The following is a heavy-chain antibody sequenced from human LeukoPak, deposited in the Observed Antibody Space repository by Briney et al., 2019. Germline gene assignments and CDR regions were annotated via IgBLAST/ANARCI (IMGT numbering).Heavy chain of an antibody. V-gene: IGHV5-51*01. CDR1: GYSFSNYW. CDR3: ARPVGRGSTISSGVDP. J-gene: IGHJ5*02. D-gene: IGHD3-10*01. Sequence: PGESLKISCKASGYSFSNYWIGWVRQMPGKGLEWMGIIYPGDSDIRYSPSFQGQVTISADKSISTAYLQWSSLKVSDTAMYYCARPVGRGSTISSGVDPWGQGTLVTVSS. CDR2: IYPGDSDI.